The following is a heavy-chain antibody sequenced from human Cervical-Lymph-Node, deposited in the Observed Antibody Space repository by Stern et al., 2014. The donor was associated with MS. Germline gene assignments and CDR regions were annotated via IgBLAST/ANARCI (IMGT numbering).Heavy chain of an antibody. D-gene: IGHD4-11*01. V-gene: IGHV1-46*01. CDR3: ARVATLTTFDY. CDR1: GYTFSSFY. CDR2: INPSGGGT. J-gene: IGHJ4*02. Sequence: QVQLGQSGAEVKKPGASVKVSCKASGYTFSSFYIFWVRQAPGQGLEWMGLINPSGGGTTYAQKFQGRVTMTRDTSTSTVYMELSSLTSEDTAVYYCARVATLTTFDYWGQGTLVTVSS.